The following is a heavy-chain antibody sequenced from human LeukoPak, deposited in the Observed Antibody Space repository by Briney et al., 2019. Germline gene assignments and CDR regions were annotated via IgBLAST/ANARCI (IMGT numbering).Heavy chain of an antibody. CDR1: GYTFTSYH. CDR3: ARTTSFTASGYDY. V-gene: IGHV1-8*02. D-gene: IGHD6-25*01. CDR2: MNPNNGDS. J-gene: IGHJ4*02. Sequence: ASVTVSCRASGYTFTSYHINWVRQATGQGLEWMGWMNPNNGDSGYAQKFQGRVTMTRDTSISTSYMELRSLRSDDTAVYFCARTTSFTASGYDYWGQGTLVTVSS.